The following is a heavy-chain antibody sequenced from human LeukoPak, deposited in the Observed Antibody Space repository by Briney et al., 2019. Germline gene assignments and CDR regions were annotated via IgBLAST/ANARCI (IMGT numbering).Heavy chain of an antibody. CDR3: ARVVRGALTFNCFDP. V-gene: IGHV4-59*01. J-gene: IGHJ5*02. CDR1: GGSINDYY. CDR2: ISNSGTT. D-gene: IGHD3-10*02. Sequence: PSETLTLSCAVSGGSINDYYWTWIRQAPGKGLEWIGYISNSGTTDYNPSLKSRVTMSVDTSQNEFSLKLTSVTAADTAMYYCARVVRGALTFNCFDPWGQGTLVSVSS.